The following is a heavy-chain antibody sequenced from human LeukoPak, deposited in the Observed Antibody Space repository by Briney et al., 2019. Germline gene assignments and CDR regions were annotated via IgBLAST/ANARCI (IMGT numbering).Heavy chain of an antibody. CDR2: ISPSDSRT. V-gene: IGHV5-51*01. CDR1: GFSFITYW. Sequence: GESLKISCRGSGFSFITYWIVWVRQMPGKGLERMGNISPSDSRTTYSPSFQGQVTISADKSISTAYLQWSSLKASDTAMYYCASTEVVTPNYYYYGMDVWGQGTTVTVSS. J-gene: IGHJ6*02. CDR3: ASTEVVTPNYYYYGMDV. D-gene: IGHD4-23*01.